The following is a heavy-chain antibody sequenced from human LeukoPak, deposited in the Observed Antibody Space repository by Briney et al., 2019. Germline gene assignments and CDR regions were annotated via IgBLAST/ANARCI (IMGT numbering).Heavy chain of an antibody. CDR2: ISYDGSNK. Sequence: PGSSLRLSCAASGFTFSTYGMHWVRQAPGKGLEWVAVISYDGSNKYYADSVKGRFTISRDNFKNTLYLKMNSLRADDTAVYYCAKEVYGDHPIDYWGQGTLVTVSS. CDR1: GFTFSTYG. D-gene: IGHD4-17*01. CDR3: AKEVYGDHPIDY. V-gene: IGHV3-30*18. J-gene: IGHJ4*02.